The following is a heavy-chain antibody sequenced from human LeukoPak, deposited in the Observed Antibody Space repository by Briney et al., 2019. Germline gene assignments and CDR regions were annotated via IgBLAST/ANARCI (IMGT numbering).Heavy chain of an antibody. Sequence: GGSLRLSCAASGFTFSSYSMNWVRQAPGKGLEWVAVISYDGSNKYYADSVKGRFTISRDNSKNTLYLQMNSLRAEDTAVYYCAREGRGVIDYWGQGTLVTVSS. D-gene: IGHD3-10*01. V-gene: IGHV3-30*03. CDR2: ISYDGSNK. J-gene: IGHJ4*02. CDR3: AREGRGVIDY. CDR1: GFTFSSYS.